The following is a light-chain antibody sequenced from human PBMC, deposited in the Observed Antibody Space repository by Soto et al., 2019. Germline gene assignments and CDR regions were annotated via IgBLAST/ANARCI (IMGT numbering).Light chain of an antibody. Sequence: QSVLTQPASVSGSPGQSITISCAGTTSDIGVYDYVSWYQHHPGKAPKLIIYDVTRRPSGVSPRFSGSKSGNTASLTISGPEAEDEADYYCSSFSVDSPLFASGTKLTVL. CDR3: SSFSVDSPL. J-gene: IGLJ6*01. V-gene: IGLV2-14*01. CDR1: TSDIGVYDY. CDR2: DVT.